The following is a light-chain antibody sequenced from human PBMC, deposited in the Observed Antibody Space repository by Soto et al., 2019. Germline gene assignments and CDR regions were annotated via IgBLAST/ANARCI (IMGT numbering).Light chain of an antibody. V-gene: IGKV1-17*01. Sequence: DIQMTESPSSRSASVGDRGASTCRASQDIRNDLGWFQQRPGKAPKRLIYAASTLQSGVPSRFSGSRSGTEFTLTISSLQPEDFATYYCLQHNSYPLTFGPGTKVDIK. CDR3: LQHNSYPLT. CDR1: QDIRND. J-gene: IGKJ3*01. CDR2: AAS.